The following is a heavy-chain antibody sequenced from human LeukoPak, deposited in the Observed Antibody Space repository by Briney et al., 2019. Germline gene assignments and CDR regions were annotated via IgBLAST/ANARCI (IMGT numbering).Heavy chain of an antibody. D-gene: IGHD4-17*01. CDR3: ARGSGSSTVTPFDY. CDR1: GNSISGYY. V-gene: IGHV4-4*07. CDR2: IFGSGST. Sequence: SETLSLTCSVSGNSISGYYWSWIRQPAGKGLEWIGRIFGSGSTDYNPSLKSRVTMSLDTSKNQFSLNLSSVTAADTAIYYCARGSGSSTVTPFDYWGQGTLVTVSS. J-gene: IGHJ4*02.